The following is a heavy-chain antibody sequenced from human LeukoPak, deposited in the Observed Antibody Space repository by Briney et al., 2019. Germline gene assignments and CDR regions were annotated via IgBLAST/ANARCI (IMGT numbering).Heavy chain of an antibody. CDR3: TRPQLHATAGFDY. D-gene: IGHD2-2*01. CDR2: IYPGDSDI. V-gene: IGHV5-51*01. J-gene: IGHJ4*02. CDR1: GYSFTSYW. Sequence: PGESLKISCKGSGYSFTSYWIVWVRQMPGKGLEWMGIIYPGDSDIRYSPSFQGQVTISADKSISTAYLQWSSLKASDTAMYYCTRPQLHATAGFDYWGQGTLVTVSS.